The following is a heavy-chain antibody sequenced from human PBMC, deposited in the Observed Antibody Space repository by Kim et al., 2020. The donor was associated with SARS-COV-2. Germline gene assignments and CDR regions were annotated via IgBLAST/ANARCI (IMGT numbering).Heavy chain of an antibody. CDR2: INSDGSST. CDR3: ARDRDSYGAFDI. V-gene: IGHV3-74*01. J-gene: IGHJ3*02. D-gene: IGHD5-18*01. CDR1: GFTFSSYW. Sequence: GGSLRLSCAASGFTFSSYWMHWVRQAPGKGLVWVSLINSDGSSTSYADSVKGRFTISRDNAKNTLYLQMNSLRAEDTAVYYCARDRDSYGAFDIWGQGTMVTVSS.